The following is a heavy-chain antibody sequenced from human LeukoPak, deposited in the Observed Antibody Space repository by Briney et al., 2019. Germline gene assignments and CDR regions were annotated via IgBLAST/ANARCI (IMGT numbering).Heavy chain of an antibody. Sequence: SVKVSSKASVGTFSSYAISWVRQAPGQGLEWMGGIIHICGTANYGQKFQGRVTITADESTSTAYMELSSLRSEDTAVYYCARDHGPCDAFDIWGQGTMVTVSS. V-gene: IGHV1-69*13. CDR3: ARDHGPCDAFDI. J-gene: IGHJ3*02. CDR2: IIHICGTA. CDR1: VGTFSSYA.